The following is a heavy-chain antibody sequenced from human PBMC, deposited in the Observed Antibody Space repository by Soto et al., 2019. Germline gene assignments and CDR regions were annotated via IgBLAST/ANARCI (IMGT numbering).Heavy chain of an antibody. CDR2: IIPIFGTA. CDR1: GGTFSSYA. J-gene: IGHJ6*02. CDR3: ARDLNPYCSSTSCYTFYYYYGMDV. V-gene: IGHV1-69*13. Sequence: AASVKVSCKASGGTFSSYAISWVRQAPGQGLEWMGGIIPIFGTANYAQKFQGRVTITADESTSTAYMELSSLRPEDTAVYYCARDLNPYCSSTSCYTFYYYYGMDVWGQGTTVTVSS. D-gene: IGHD2-2*02.